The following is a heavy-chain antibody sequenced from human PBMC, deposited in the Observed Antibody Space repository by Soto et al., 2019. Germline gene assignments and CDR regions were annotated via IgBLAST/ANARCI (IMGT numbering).Heavy chain of an antibody. J-gene: IGHJ5*02. Sequence: QVQLVQSGAEVKKPGASVKVSCKASGYTFTSYDINWVRQATGQGLEWMGWMNPNSGKTGYAQKFQGRVTMTRNTPISTADMELSSLRSEDTAVYYCARPAKYYYGSGSHNWFDPWGQGTLVTVSS. CDR3: ARPAKYYYGSGSHNWFDP. V-gene: IGHV1-8*01. CDR1: GYTFTSYD. CDR2: MNPNSGKT. D-gene: IGHD3-10*01.